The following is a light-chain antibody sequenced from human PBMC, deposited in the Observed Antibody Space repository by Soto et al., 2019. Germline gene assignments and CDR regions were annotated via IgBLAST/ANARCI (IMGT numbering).Light chain of an antibody. CDR3: QQYNSYSPA. V-gene: IGKV1-5*01. J-gene: IGKJ1*01. CDR2: DAS. CDR1: QSISSW. Sequence: DFHMTQSPSTLSASVGYRFTITCRASQSISSWLAWYQQKPGKAPKLLIYDASSLESGVPSRFRGSGSGTEFTLTISSLQPDDFAPYYCQQYNSYSPAFGQGTKVDIK.